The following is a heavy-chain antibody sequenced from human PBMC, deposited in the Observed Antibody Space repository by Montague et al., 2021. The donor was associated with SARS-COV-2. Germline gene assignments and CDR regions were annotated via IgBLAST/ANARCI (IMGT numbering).Heavy chain of an antibody. J-gene: IGHJ4*02. CDR2: IDWDDDK. D-gene: IGHD6-19*01. Sequence: PALVKPTQTLTLTCTFSGFSLSTSGMCVSWIRQPPGKALEWLARIDWDDDKYYSTSLKTRLTISKDTSKNQVVLTMTNMDPVDTATYYCAREYSSGVYFDPWGQGTLVTVSS. CDR3: AREYSSGVYFDP. V-gene: IGHV2-70*11. CDR1: GFSLSTSGMC.